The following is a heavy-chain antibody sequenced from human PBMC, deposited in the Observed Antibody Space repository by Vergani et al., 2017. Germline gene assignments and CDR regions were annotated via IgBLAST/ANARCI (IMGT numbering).Heavy chain of an antibody. V-gene: IGHV3-15*01. CDR1: GLTFSSAW. J-gene: IGHJ4*02. D-gene: IGHD3-9*01. CDR3: TTQTKWELRYYLDY. CDR2: IRPKTDGETT. Sequence: EVQPVESGGGLVKPGGSLRLSCTTSGLTFSSAWMSWVRQAPGKGLEWVARIRPKTDGETTDYAAPVKGRFTISRDDSKNTLYLQMNSLKTEDTAVYYCTTQTKWELRYYLDYWGQGTLVTVSS.